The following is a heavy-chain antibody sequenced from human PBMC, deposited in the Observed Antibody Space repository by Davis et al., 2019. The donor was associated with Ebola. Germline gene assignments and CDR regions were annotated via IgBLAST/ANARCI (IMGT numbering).Heavy chain of an antibody. CDR1: GFTFSSYW. D-gene: IGHD5-12*01. CDR3: ARGDIVATMYYYYYGMDV. CDR2: INSDGSST. J-gene: IGHJ6*04. V-gene: IGHV3-74*01. Sequence: GESLKISCAASGFTFSSYWMHWVRQAPGKGLVWVSRINSDGSSTSYADSVKGRFTISRDNAKNTLYLQMNSLRAEDTAVYYCARGDIVATMYYYYYGMDVWGKGTTVTVSS.